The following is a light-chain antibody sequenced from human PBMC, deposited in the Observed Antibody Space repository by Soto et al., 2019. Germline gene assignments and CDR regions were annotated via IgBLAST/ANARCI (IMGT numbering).Light chain of an antibody. Sequence: DIQMTQSPSTLSGSVGDRVTITCRASQTISSWLAWYQQKPGKAPKLLIYKASTLKSGVPSRFSGSGSGTEFTLTISSLQPEDFATYYCLQYRSFPRTFGQGTKVDNK. CDR3: LQYRSFPRT. CDR2: KAS. J-gene: IGKJ1*01. CDR1: QTISSW. V-gene: IGKV1-5*03.